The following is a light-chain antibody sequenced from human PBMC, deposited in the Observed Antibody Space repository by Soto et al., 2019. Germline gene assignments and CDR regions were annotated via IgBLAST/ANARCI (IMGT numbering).Light chain of an antibody. V-gene: IGKV3-20*01. CDR1: QSVSSSY. J-gene: IGKJ1*01. Sequence: EIVLTQSPGTLSLSPGERATLSCRASQSVSSSYLAWYQQKPGQAPRLLIYGASSRATGIPDRFSGSGSGTDFPLTISRLEPEDFAVYYSQQYGSSPRTFGQGPKVEIK. CDR3: QQYGSSPRT. CDR2: GAS.